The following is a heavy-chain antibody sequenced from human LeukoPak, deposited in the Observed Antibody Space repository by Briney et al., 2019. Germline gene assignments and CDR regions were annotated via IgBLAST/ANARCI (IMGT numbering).Heavy chain of an antibody. Sequence: GGSLRLSCAASGFTFSNYWLHWVRQAPGKGLVWVSRTNSDGSGTTYADSVKGRFTISRDNTKNTLYLQMNSLKAEDTAVYYCARDVVGDHHPIDVWGQGTTVTVSS. V-gene: IGHV3-74*01. D-gene: IGHD4-17*01. J-gene: IGHJ6*02. CDR3: ARDVVGDHHPIDV. CDR2: TNSDGSGT. CDR1: GFTFSNYW.